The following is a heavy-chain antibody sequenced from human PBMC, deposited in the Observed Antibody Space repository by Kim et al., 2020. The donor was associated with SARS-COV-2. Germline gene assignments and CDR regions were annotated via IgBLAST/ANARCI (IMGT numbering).Heavy chain of an antibody. Sequence: ASVKVSCKASGYTFTSYGISWVRQAPGQGLEWMGWISAYNGNTNYAQRLQGRVTMTTDTSTSTAYMELRSLRSDDTAVYYCARDRFGIAAAGVGYGMDVWGQGTTVTVSS. CDR3: ARDRFGIAAAGVGYGMDV. CDR1: GYTFTSYG. V-gene: IGHV1-18*01. J-gene: IGHJ6*02. D-gene: IGHD6-13*01. CDR2: ISAYNGNT.